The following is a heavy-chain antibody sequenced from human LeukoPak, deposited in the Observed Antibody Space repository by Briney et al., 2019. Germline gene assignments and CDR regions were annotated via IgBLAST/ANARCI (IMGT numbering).Heavy chain of an antibody. V-gene: IGHV4-31*03. CDR3: ARGTVTTKDWYFDL. D-gene: IGHD4-17*01. CDR1: GGSISSGGYY. CDR2: IYYSGST. J-gene: IGHJ2*01. Sequence: PSETLSLTCTVSGGSISSGGYYWSWIRQHPGKGLEWIGYIYYSGSTYYNPSLKSRVTISVDTSKNQFSLKLSSVTAADTAVYYCARGTVTTKDWYFDLWGPGTLVTVSS.